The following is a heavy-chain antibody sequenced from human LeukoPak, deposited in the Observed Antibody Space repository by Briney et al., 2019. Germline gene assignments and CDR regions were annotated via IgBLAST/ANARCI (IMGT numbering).Heavy chain of an antibody. CDR2: IYYSGSS. J-gene: IGHJ4*02. CDR3: ASFREDNSGYLDLEN. Sequence: SETLSLTCTVSGGSVSSGSYYWSWIRQPPGKGLEWIGYIYYSGSSNYNPSLKSRVTISVDTSKNQFSPKLSSVTAADTAVFYCASFREDNSGYLDLENWGQGTLVTVSS. D-gene: IGHD3-22*01. V-gene: IGHV4-61*01. CDR1: GGSVSSGSYY.